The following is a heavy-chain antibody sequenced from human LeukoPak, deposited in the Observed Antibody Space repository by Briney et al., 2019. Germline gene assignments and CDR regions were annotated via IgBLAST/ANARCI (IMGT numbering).Heavy chain of an antibody. V-gene: IGHV4-61*02. CDR3: ARGLGVVVLAPYNWLDP. J-gene: IGHJ5*02. D-gene: IGHD2-15*01. CDR2: MYTSGST. Sequence: SQTLSLTCTVSGGSISSGSYYWSWIRQPAGKGLEWIGRMYTSGSTNYNPSLKSRVTISVDTSKNQFSLKLSSVTAADTAVYYCARGLGVVVLAPYNWLDPWGQGTLVTVSS. CDR1: GGSISSGSYY.